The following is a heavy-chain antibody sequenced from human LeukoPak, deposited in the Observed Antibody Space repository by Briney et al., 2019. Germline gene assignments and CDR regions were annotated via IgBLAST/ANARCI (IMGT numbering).Heavy chain of an antibody. V-gene: IGHV1-69*05. CDR2: IIPSVGTA. CDR1: GGTFSSYA. CDR3: ARADITYWYFDP. D-gene: IGHD2-15*01. Sequence: SVTVSFTASGGTFSSYAISWVRQAPGQGLEWMGGIIPSVGTANNAQKFQGKVTITTDESTSTAYMELSSLRSEDTAVYYCARADITYWYFDPWGRGTLVTVSS. J-gene: IGHJ2*01.